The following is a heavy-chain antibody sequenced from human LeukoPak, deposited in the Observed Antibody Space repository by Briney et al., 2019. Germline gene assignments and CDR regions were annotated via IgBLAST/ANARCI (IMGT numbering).Heavy chain of an antibody. CDR3: AKDYYYDSSGYYSGNYFDY. CDR2: ISGSGGST. CDR1: GFTFSSYA. J-gene: IGHJ4*02. D-gene: IGHD3-22*01. Sequence: GGSLRLSCAASGFTFSSYAMSWVRQAPGKGLEWVSAISGSGGSTYYADSVKGRFTISRDNSKNTLYLQMNSLRAEDTAVYYCAKDYYYDSSGYYSGNYFDYWGQGTLVTVSS. V-gene: IGHV3-23*01.